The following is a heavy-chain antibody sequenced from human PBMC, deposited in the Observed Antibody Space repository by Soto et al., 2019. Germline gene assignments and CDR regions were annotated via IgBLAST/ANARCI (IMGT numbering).Heavy chain of an antibody. CDR3: ARDCDKDIGATAL. Sequence: PGGSLRLSCAASGFTFSSYGMHWVRQAPGKGLEWVAVIWYDGSNKYYADSVKGRFTISRDNSKNTLYLQMNSLRAEDTAVYYCARDCDKDIGATALCGQGTLATVSA. CDR1: GFTFSSYG. J-gene: IGHJ4*02. D-gene: IGHD5-12*01. V-gene: IGHV3-33*01. CDR2: IWYDGSNK.